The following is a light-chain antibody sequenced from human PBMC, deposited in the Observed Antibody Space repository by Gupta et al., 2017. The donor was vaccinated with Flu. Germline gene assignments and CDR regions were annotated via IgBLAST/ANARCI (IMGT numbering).Light chain of an antibody. J-gene: IGKJ5*01. CDR3: QQSYYPPIT. Sequence: LAWYQQKPGQPHNLLIFWASTRTSGVPDRFSGGGSGSAFALTLHSLPAEDVALYYCQQSYYPPITFGPGTRLAIK. V-gene: IGKV4-1*01. CDR2: WAS.